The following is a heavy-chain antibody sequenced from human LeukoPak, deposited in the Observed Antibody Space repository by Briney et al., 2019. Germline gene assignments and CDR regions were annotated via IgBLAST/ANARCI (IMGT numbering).Heavy chain of an antibody. J-gene: IGHJ2*01. D-gene: IGHD1-20*01. CDR3: ARGVFAGDLLTGYWYFDL. CDR2: IWYGGTNK. V-gene: IGHV3-33*01. CDR1: GFTFSSYG. Sequence: GGSLRLSCAASGFTFSSYGFHWVRQAPGKGLEWVALIWYGGTNKYYVDSVKGRFTISRDNSKNTVYLQMNSLRAEDTAVYYCARGVFAGDLLTGYWYFDLWGRGTLVTVSS.